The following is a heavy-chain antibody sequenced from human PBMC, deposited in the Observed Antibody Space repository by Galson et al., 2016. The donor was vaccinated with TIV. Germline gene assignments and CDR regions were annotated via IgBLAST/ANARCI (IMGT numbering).Heavy chain of an antibody. CDR2: ISVSGGRT. V-gene: IGHV3-23*01. CDR1: TLKSSNYA. J-gene: IGHJ4*02. Sequence: SLRLSCAGSTLKSSNYAMSWVRQAPGKGLEWVSAISVSGGRTYYADSVKGRFTISRDNSKNTVYLQTNSLRAEDTAVYYCAKGGGYGDVYFDFRGQGTLVTVSS. D-gene: IGHD4-17*01. CDR3: AKGGGYGDVYFDF.